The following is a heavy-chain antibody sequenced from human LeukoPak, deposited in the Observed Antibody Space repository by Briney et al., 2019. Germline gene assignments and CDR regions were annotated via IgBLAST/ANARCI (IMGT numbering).Heavy chain of an antibody. CDR1: GGSISNYY. CDR2: IYYSGST. D-gene: IGHD3-22*01. CDR3: ARVTGYMIEDYFDY. V-gene: IGHV4-59*01. Sequence: SETLSLTCTVSGGSISNYYWSWIRQPAGKGLEWIGYIYYSGSTNYNPSLKSRVTISVETSKNQFSLKLSSVTAADTAVYYCARVTGYMIEDYFDYWGQGTLVTVSS. J-gene: IGHJ4*02.